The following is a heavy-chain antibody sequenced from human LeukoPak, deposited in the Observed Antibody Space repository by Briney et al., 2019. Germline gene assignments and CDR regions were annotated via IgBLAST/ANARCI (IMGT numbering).Heavy chain of an antibody. Sequence: GRSLRLSCAASGFTFSSYDMHWVRQAPGKGLEWVAIIYSGGSTYYADSVKGRFTISRDNSKNTLYLQMNSLRAEDTAVYYCAREISGYWGQGTLVTVSS. J-gene: IGHJ4*02. D-gene: IGHD1-26*01. CDR3: AREISGY. CDR2: IYSGGST. CDR1: GFTFSSYD. V-gene: IGHV3-66*01.